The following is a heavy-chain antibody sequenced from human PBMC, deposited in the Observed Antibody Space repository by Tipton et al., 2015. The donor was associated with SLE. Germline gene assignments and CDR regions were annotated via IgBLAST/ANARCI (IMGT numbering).Heavy chain of an antibody. V-gene: IGHV3-30*04. CDR1: GFTFSSYA. CDR3: ARDDTMFGVVIPCL. J-gene: IGHJ4*02. D-gene: IGHD3-3*01. CDR2: ISYDGSKK. Sequence: RSLRLSCAASGFTFSSYAMHWVRQAPGKGLEWVAVISYDGSKKYHADSVKGRFTISRDNSKNTLYLQMNSLRAEDTAVYYCARDDTMFGVVIPCLWGQGTLVTVSS.